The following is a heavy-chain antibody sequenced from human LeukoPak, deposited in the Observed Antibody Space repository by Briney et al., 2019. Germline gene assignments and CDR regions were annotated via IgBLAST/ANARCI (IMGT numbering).Heavy chain of an antibody. J-gene: IGHJ5*02. CDR2: IHTSGDT. Sequence: GGSLRLSCAASRLTGSHNYVSWVRQAPGKGLEWVSAIHTSGDTCYADSVKGRFTISRDTSKNTLYLQINSLRVEDTAVYCCIVFGDSNHWGQGTLVTVSS. CDR1: RLTGSHNY. CDR3: IVFGDSNH. D-gene: IGHD4-17*01. V-gene: IGHV3-53*01.